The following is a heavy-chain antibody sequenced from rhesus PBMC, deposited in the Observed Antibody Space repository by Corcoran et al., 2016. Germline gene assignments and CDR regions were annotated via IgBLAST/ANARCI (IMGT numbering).Heavy chain of an antibody. J-gene: IGHJ4*01. CDR3: ATDRTWAH. Sequence: QVQLQESGPGLVKPSETLSLTCAVSGGSITDSYYCNGIRQPPGKGLEWIGNIHAISATPSYTPSLMSRVTISRDTSKTQFFLKLSSVTAADTALYYCATDRTWAHWGQGVLVTVSS. V-gene: IGHV4S9*01. CDR2: IHAISATP. CDR1: GGSITDSYY. D-gene: IGHD1-38*01.